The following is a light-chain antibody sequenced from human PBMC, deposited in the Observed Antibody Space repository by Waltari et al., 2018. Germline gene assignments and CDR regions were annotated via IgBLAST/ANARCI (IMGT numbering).Light chain of an antibody. V-gene: IGKV3-11*01. CDR3: QQRSNWPT. Sequence: EIVLTQSPATLSLSPGERANLSCRASQPVSSYLAGYQQKPGQAPRLLIYDASNRATGIPARFSGSGSGTDFTLTISSLEPEDVAVYYCQQRSNWPTFGGGTKVEIK. CDR2: DAS. J-gene: IGKJ4*01. CDR1: QPVSSY.